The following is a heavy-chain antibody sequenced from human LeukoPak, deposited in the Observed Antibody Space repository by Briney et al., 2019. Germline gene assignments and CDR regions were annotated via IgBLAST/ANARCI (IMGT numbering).Heavy chain of an antibody. V-gene: IGHV3-21*06. J-gene: IGHJ4*02. Sequence: GGSLRLSCSGSGSTFRSYTMTWVRQAPGKGLEWVSSIDGDGTLKYYADSLKGRFTISRDNANNSVYLQMNSLTADDSGLYFCARDYSSGWFGKGAYWGQGTRVLVSS. D-gene: IGHD6-19*01. CDR3: ARDYSSGWFGKGAY. CDR2: IDGDGTLK. CDR1: GSTFRSYT.